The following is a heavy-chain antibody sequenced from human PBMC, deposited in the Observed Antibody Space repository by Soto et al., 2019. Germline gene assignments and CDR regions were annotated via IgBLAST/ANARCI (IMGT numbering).Heavy chain of an antibody. CDR3: GSGASGSYRLDY. D-gene: IGHD3-10*01. J-gene: IGHJ4*02. CDR1: GFTFSNYW. Sequence: EVQLVESGGGLVQPGGSLRLSCAASGFTFSNYWMHWVRQAPGKGLVWVSRINGDGTGTNYADSVKGQFTISRDNAKNTLYLQMISLRAEDTAVYYCGSGASGSYRLDYWGQGTLVPVSS. V-gene: IGHV3-74*01. CDR2: INGDGTGT.